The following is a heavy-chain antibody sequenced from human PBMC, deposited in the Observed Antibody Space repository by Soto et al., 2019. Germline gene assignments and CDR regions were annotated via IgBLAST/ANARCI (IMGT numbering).Heavy chain of an antibody. J-gene: IGHJ4*02. D-gene: IGHD3-22*01. Sequence: SVKVSCKASGFTFTSSAVQWVRQARGQRLEWIGWIVVGSGNTNYAQKFQERVTITRDMSTSTAYMELSSLRSEDTAVYYCAYDSSGYYYFDYWGQRTLVTVSS. CDR1: GFTFTSSA. CDR3: AYDSSGYYYFDY. V-gene: IGHV1-58*01. CDR2: IVVGSGNT.